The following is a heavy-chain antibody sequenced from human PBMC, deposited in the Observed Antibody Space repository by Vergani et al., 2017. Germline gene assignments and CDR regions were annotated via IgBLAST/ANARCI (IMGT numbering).Heavy chain of an antibody. Sequence: QVQLQESGPGLVKPSETLSLTCTVSGGSISSYYWSWIRQPPGKGLEWIGYIYYSGSTYYNPSLKSRVTISVDTSKNQFSLKLSSVTAADTAVYYCASQYYDFWSGYYSSPYYFDYWGQGTLVTVSS. CDR3: ASQYYDFWSGYYSSPYYFDY. J-gene: IGHJ4*02. CDR2: IYYSGST. CDR1: GGSISSYY. D-gene: IGHD3-3*01. V-gene: IGHV4-59*04.